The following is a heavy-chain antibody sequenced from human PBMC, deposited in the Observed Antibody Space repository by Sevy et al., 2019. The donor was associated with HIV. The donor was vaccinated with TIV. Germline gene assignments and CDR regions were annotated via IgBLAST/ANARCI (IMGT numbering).Heavy chain of an antibody. J-gene: IGHJ5*02. CDR1: GFTFSSYS. V-gene: IGHV3-21*01. D-gene: IGHD3-16*01. CDR2: ISSSSSYI. CDR3: ARGLGGFGFDP. Sequence: GGSLRLSCAASGFTFSSYSMNWVRRAPGKGLEWVSSISSSSSYIHYADSVKGRFTISRDNAKNPLYLQMNSLRAEDTAVSYCARGLGGFGFDPWGQGTLVTVSS.